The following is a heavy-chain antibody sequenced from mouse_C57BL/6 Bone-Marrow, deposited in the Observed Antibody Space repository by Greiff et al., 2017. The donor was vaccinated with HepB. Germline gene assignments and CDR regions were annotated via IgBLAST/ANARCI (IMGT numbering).Heavy chain of an antibody. Sequence: EVKLQESGPELVKPGASVKISCKASGYSFTGYYMHWVKQSSEKSLEWIGEINPSTGGTSYNQKFKGKATLTVDKSSSTAYMQLKSLTSEDSAVYYCARSISSSYYFDYWGQGTTLTVSS. CDR2: INPSTGGT. V-gene: IGHV1-43*01. D-gene: IGHD1-1*01. J-gene: IGHJ2*01. CDR1: GYSFTGYY. CDR3: ARSISSSYYFDY.